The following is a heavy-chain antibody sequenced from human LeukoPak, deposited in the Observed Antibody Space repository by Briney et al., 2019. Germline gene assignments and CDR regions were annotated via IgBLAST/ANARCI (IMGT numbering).Heavy chain of an antibody. D-gene: IGHD6-19*01. Sequence: SQTLSLTCAISGDSVSSNSAAWNWIRQSPSRGLEWLGRTYYRSKWYNGYAVSVKSRITINPDTSKNQFSLQLNSVTAADTAVYYCARHKYSSGWPPEGAFDIWGQGTMVTVSS. CDR2: TYYRSKWYN. CDR1: GDSVSSNSAA. V-gene: IGHV6-1*01. J-gene: IGHJ3*02. CDR3: ARHKYSSGWPPEGAFDI.